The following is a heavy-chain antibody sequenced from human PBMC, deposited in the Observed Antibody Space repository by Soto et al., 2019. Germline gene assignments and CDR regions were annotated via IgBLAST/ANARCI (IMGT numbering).Heavy chain of an antibody. CDR2: ISYDGSNK. Sequence: QVQLVESGGGVVQPGRSLRLSCAASGFTFSSYAMHWVRQAPGKGLEWVAVISYDGSNKYYADSVKGRFTISRDNSKNTLYLQMNSLRAEDTAVYYCARGPIYDYGDSWYFDLWGRGTLVTVSS. D-gene: IGHD4-17*01. CDR3: ARGPIYDYGDSWYFDL. J-gene: IGHJ2*01. V-gene: IGHV3-30-3*01. CDR1: GFTFSSYA.